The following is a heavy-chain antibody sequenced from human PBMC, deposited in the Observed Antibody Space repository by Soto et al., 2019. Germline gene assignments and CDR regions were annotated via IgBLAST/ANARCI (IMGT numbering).Heavy chain of an antibody. Sequence: ASVKVSCKASGYTFTDYYIHWVRQAPGQGLQWMGSINPNSGGTNFAQKFQGRVTMTRDSSISTAYMELSRLKSDDTAIYYCARSTHGDSKTKWFDPWGQGTLVTVSS. V-gene: IGHV1-2*02. CDR3: ARSTHGDSKTKWFDP. CDR1: GYTFTDYY. CDR2: INPNSGGT. D-gene: IGHD4-4*01. J-gene: IGHJ5*02.